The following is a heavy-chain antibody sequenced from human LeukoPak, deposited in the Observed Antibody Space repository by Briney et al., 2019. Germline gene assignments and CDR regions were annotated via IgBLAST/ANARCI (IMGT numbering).Heavy chain of an antibody. D-gene: IGHD6-13*01. CDR2: ISSSSTYI. V-gene: IGHV3-21*01. Sequence: PGGSLRLSCAASGFSFSNCSMNWVRQAPGKGLEWVSSISSSSTYIYYADSLEGRFTISRDNVRNSLYLQMNSLRAEDTAEYFCAKDRETTASGTFDHWGQGTLVTVSS. J-gene: IGHJ4*02. CDR3: AKDRETTASGTFDH. CDR1: GFSFSNCS.